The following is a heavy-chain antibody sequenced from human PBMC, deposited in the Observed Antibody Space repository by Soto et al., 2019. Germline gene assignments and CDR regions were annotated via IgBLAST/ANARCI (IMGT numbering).Heavy chain of an antibody. V-gene: IGHV2-5*02. Sequence: SGPTLVNPTQTLTLTCTFSGFPLSTSGVGVGWIRQPPGKALEWLALIYSDDDERYSPSLKSRLTITKDTSKNQVVLTMTNMDPVDTATYYCAHIHRSSTTCYLLFDYWGQGSLVTVSS. J-gene: IGHJ4*02. D-gene: IGHD2-2*01. CDR2: IYSDDDE. CDR3: AHIHRSSTTCYLLFDY. CDR1: GFPLSTSGVG.